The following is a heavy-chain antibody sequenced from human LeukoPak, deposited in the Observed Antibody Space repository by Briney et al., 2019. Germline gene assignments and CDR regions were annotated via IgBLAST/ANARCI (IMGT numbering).Heavy chain of an antibody. J-gene: IGHJ4*02. Sequence: GGSLRLSCAASGFTFSSYGMHWVRQAPGKGLEWVAFIRYDGSNKYYADSVKGRFTISRDNSKNTVHLQMNSLRAEDTAVYYCARPFLGYCTNGVCYYDYWGQGTLVTVSS. CDR2: IRYDGSNK. D-gene: IGHD2-8*01. CDR3: ARPFLGYCTNGVCYYDY. CDR1: GFTFSSYG. V-gene: IGHV3-30*02.